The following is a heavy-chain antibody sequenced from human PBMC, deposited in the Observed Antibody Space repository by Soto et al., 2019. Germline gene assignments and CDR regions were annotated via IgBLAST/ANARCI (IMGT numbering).Heavy chain of an antibody. Sequence: QVQLVESGGGVVQPGRSLRLSCAASGFTFSSFAMHWARQAPGKGLEWVAFISYDGRKNSYADSVKGRFTVSRDNSKNTGDLQMNSLRAEDTAVYYCARGCSSSDCYTNYYYYYGMDVCGHGTTVTVSS. V-gene: IGHV3-30*04. CDR3: ARGCSSSDCYTNYYYYYGMDV. CDR2: ISYDGRKN. J-gene: IGHJ6*02. CDR1: GFTFSSFA. D-gene: IGHD2-2*02.